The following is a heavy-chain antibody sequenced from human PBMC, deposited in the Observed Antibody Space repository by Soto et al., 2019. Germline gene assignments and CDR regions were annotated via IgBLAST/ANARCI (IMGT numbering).Heavy chain of an antibody. V-gene: IGHV3-30*18. Sequence: GRSLRPPCAASGFTFSSYGMHWVRQAPGKGLEWVAVISYDGSNKYHADSVKGRFAISRDNSKNTLYLQMNSLRAEDTAVYYCAKVSRTAGPYYYYYMDVWGKGTTVTVSS. CDR2: ISYDGSNK. J-gene: IGHJ6*03. CDR1: GFTFSSYG. CDR3: AKVSRTAGPYYYYYMDV. D-gene: IGHD6-13*01.